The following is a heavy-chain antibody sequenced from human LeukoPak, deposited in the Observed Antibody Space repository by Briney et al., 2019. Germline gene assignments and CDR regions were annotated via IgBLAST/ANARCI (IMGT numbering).Heavy chain of an antibody. CDR1: GYSFTSYW. CDR3: ARQGTGIVVVPGGFDP. Sequence: GASLQISCKGSGYSFTSYWIGWVRQMPGKGLEWMGIIYPGDSDTRYSPSFQGQVTISADKSISTAYLQWSSLKASDTAMYYCARQGTGIVVVPGGFDPWGQGTLVTVSS. D-gene: IGHD2-2*01. CDR2: IYPGDSDT. V-gene: IGHV5-51*01. J-gene: IGHJ5*02.